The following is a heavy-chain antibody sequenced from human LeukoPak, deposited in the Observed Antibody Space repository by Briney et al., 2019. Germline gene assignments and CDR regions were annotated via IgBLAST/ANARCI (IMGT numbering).Heavy chain of an antibody. J-gene: IGHJ5*02. V-gene: IGHV4-59*08. CDR3: ARQGYYDILTGYLGFDP. CDR1: GGSVTSYY. D-gene: IGHD3-9*01. CDR2: AYYSGST. Sequence: PSETLSLTCTVSGGSVTSYYWGWIRQPPGKGLEWIGYAYYSGSTNYNPSFKSRVTISVDTSKNQFSLKLSSVTAADTAVYYCARQGYYDILTGYLGFDPWGQGTLVTVSS.